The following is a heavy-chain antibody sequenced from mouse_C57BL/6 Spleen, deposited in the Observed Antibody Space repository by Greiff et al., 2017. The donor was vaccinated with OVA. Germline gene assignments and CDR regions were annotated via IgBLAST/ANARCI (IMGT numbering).Heavy chain of an antibody. CDR3: ARDGYDWYFDV. J-gene: IGHJ1*03. Sequence: EVMLVESGGGLVKPGGSLKLSCAASGFTFSDYGMHWVRQAPEKGLEWVAYISSGSSTIYYEDTVKGRFTISRDNAKNTLFLQMTSLRSEDTAMYYCARDGYDWYFDVWGTGTTVTVSS. CDR2: ISSGSSTI. V-gene: IGHV5-17*01. CDR1: GFTFSDYG. D-gene: IGHD2-2*01.